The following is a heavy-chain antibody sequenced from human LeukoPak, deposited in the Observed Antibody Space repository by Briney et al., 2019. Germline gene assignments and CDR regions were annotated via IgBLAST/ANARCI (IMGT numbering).Heavy chain of an antibody. V-gene: IGHV1-2*02. CDR3: ARGADFWSGYYSPSTHRTQFDY. Sequence: ASVKVSCKASGYTFTGYYMHWVRQAPGQGLEWMGWINPNSGGTNYAQKFQGRVTMTRDMSISTAYMELSRLRSDDTAVYYCARGADFWSGYYSPSTHRTQFDYWGQGTLVTVSS. D-gene: IGHD3-3*01. J-gene: IGHJ4*02. CDR2: INPNSGGT. CDR1: GYTFTGYY.